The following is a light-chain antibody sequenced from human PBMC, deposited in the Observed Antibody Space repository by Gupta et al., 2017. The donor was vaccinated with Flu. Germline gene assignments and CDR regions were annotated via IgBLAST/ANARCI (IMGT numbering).Light chain of an antibody. Sequence: VLTQSPATLSLSPGDSAILSCRASQSVNIYVAWYQQKTGQPPRLLMLYASKRAAGIPDRSIGSRCGTDCTPIISTRQQEDVSVYYCQQQSGCPPYTFGQGTKVEMK. CDR2: YAS. CDR1: QSVNIY. CDR3: QQQSGCPPYT. V-gene: IGKV3-11*01. J-gene: IGKJ2*01.